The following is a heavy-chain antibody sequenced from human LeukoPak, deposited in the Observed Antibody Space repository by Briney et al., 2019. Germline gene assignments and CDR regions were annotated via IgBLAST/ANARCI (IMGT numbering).Heavy chain of an antibody. CDR1: GGSISSYY. Sequence: SETLSLTCTVSGGSISSYYWSWIRQPPGKGLEWIGYIYYSGSTNYNPSLKSRVTISVDTSKNHFSLKLSSVTAADTAVYYCARHPLPPTVTTYYFDYWGQGTLVTVSS. CDR3: ARHPLPPTVTTYYFDY. CDR2: IYYSGST. D-gene: IGHD4-17*01. V-gene: IGHV4-59*08. J-gene: IGHJ4*02.